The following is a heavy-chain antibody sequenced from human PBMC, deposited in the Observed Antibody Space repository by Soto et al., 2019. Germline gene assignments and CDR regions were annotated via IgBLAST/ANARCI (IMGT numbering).Heavy chain of an antibody. J-gene: IGHJ4*02. V-gene: IGHV4-30-4*01. CDR2: IYYSGST. CDR3: ARGGLPTIFPLY. D-gene: IGHD3-3*01. Sequence: SETLSLTCTVSGGSISSGDYYWSWIRQPPGKGLEWIGYIYYSGSTYYNPSLKSRVTISVDTSKNQFSLKLSSVTAADTAVYYCARGGLPTIFPLYWGQGTLVTVSS. CDR1: GGSISSGDYY.